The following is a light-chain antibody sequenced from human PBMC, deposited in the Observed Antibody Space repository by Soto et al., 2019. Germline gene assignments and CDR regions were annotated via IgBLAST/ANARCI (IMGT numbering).Light chain of an antibody. CDR2: DSS. Sequence: DIQMTHSPSSLSASVGERVTITCQSSEDIDYSLNWYHQKPGRPPKLLINDSSNLDVGIPPRFSGSGSDTDFSLIISSLQPEDAGTYYCQQHHHLPWTFGQGTKVEI. V-gene: IGKV1-33*01. J-gene: IGKJ1*01. CDR3: QQHHHLPWT. CDR1: EDIDYS.